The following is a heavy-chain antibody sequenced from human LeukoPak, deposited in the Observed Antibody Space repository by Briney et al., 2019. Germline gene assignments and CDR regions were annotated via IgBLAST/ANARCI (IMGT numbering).Heavy chain of an antibody. CDR3: ARESAADPYYFDY. J-gene: IGHJ4*02. D-gene: IGHD6-13*01. CDR2: IYSGGSP. Sequence: GGSLRLSCAASGFTVSSNYMTWVRQAPGKGLEWVSVIYSGGSPNYADSVKGRFTISRDNSKNTLYLQMNSLRAEDTAVYYCARESAADPYYFDYWGQGTVVTVSS. CDR1: GFTVSSNY. V-gene: IGHV3-66*01.